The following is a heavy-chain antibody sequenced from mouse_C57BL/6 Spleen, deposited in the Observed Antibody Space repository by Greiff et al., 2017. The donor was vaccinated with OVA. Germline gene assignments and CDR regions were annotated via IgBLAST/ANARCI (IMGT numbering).Heavy chain of an antibody. CDR1: GFTFSDYY. V-gene: IGHV5-16*01. CDR2: INYDGSST. D-gene: IGHD1-1*01. Sequence: VQLKESEGGLVQPGSSMKLSCTASGFTFSDYYMAWVRQVPEKGLEWVANINYDGSSTYYLDSLKSRFIISRDNAKNILYLQMSSLKSEDTATYYCARGGYYGSSYVFAYWGQGTLVTVSA. J-gene: IGHJ3*01. CDR3: ARGGYYGSSYVFAY.